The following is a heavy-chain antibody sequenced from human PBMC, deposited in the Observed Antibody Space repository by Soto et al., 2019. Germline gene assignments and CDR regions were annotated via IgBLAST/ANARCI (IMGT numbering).Heavy chain of an antibody. CDR3: AKDHPRSTSAYFVDY. CDR1: GFTFSTYA. D-gene: IGHD2-2*01. J-gene: IGHJ4*02. V-gene: IGHV3-23*01. Sequence: EVQLLESGGKLVQPGGSLTLSCAASGFTFSTYAMAWVRQAPGKGLEWVSGVSASGLNTDYADPVKGRFYISRDNSKNTVSLHMNSMRAEDTDVYYCAKDHPRSTSAYFVDYWGQGTPVTVSS. CDR2: VSASGLNT.